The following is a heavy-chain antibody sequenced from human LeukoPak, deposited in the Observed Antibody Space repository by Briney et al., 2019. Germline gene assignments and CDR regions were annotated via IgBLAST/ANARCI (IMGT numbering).Heavy chain of an antibody. J-gene: IGHJ4*02. CDR3: ARNDVWSGYYNY. CDR2: IYYRGST. CDR1: GGSISGYY. V-gene: IGHV4-59*01. Sequence: LSETVSLTCTVSGGSISGYYWSWIRQPPGKGLEWIGYIYYRGSTNYNPSLKSRVTISVDTSKNQFSLKLSSVTAADTAVYYCARNDVWSGYYNYWGQGTVVTVSS. D-gene: IGHD3-3*01.